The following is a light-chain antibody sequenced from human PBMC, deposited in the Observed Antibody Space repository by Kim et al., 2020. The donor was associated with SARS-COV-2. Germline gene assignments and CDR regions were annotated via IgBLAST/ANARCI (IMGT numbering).Light chain of an antibody. CDR3: QQYDYLPYT. CDR2: AAS. CDR1: QEIRNY. V-gene: IGKV1-33*01. J-gene: IGKJ2*01. Sequence: GDRVTITCQASQEIRNYLNWYQQKPGKAPKLLISAASTLDTGAPSRFSGSGFGTDFIFTISSLQPEDIATYYCQQYDYLPYTFGQGTKLEI.